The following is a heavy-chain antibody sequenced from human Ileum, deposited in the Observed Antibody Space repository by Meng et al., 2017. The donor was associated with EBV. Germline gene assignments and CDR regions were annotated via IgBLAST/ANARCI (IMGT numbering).Heavy chain of an antibody. V-gene: IGHV4-4*02. D-gene: IGHD3-10*01. CDR1: GGSISSSNW. CDR3: ARGYGSGRDYFDY. Sequence: QGNLQESCPGLVKPSGTLSLTGAVAGGSISSSNWWNWVRQPPGKGLEWIGEIYYSGSTIYNPSLKSRVTISVDKSKNLFSLKLSSVTAADTAVYYCARGYGSGRDYFDYWGQGTLVTVSS. J-gene: IGHJ4*02. CDR2: IYYSGST.